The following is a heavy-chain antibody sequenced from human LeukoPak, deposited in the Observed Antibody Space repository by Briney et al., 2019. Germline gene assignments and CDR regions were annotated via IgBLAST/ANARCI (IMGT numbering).Heavy chain of an antibody. CDR1: GFTFSSYW. CDR3: AREGSYYDSSGYYRWFDP. CDR2: ISSSRSTI. J-gene: IGHJ5*02. D-gene: IGHD3-22*01. Sequence: GGSLRLSCAASGFTFSSYWMNWVRQAPGKGLEWVSYISSSRSTIYYADSVKGRFTISRDNAKNSLYLQMNSLRVEDTAVYYCAREGSYYDSSGYYRWFDPWGQGTLVTVSS. V-gene: IGHV3-48*01.